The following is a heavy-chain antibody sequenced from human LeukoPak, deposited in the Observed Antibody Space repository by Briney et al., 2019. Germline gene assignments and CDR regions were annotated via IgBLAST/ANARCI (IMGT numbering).Heavy chain of an antibody. D-gene: IGHD2-21*02. CDR2: IDAGATST. Sequence: PGGSLRLSCAASGFPVNKYEMHWVRQAPGKGLERVSYIDAGATSTNYADSVWGRFTLSRDNAQNSVHLQMNSLRDEDTAVYYCVRGRLLRSTKYFDYWGQGALVTVSS. CDR3: VRGRLLRSTKYFDY. CDR1: GFPVNKYE. V-gene: IGHV3-48*03. J-gene: IGHJ4*02.